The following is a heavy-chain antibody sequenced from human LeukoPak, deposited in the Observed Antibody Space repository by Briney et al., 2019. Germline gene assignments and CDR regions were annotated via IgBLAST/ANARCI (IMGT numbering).Heavy chain of an antibody. CDR3: ARSQLGRRGYFDY. J-gene: IGHJ4*02. CDR2: IYYSGST. D-gene: IGHD7-27*01. Sequence: IGYIYYSGSTNYNPSLKSRVTISVDTSKNQFSLKLSSVTAADTAVYYCARSQLGRRGYFDYWGQGTLVTVSS. V-gene: IGHV4-59*01.